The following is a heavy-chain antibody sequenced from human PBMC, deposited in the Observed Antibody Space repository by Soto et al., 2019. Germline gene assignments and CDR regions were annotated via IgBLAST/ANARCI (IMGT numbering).Heavy chain of an antibody. CDR3: ARGPDSLFGLDV. J-gene: IGHJ6*02. V-gene: IGHV4-31*03. Sequence: PSETLSLTCTVSGGSISTGAYYWSWIRRLPVKGLEWIGYIYYSGTTNYNPSLKSRLTISVDTSKNQFSLKMTSVTAADTAVYYCARGPDSLFGLDVWGRGTTVTVSS. CDR2: IYYSGTT. D-gene: IGHD2-15*01. CDR1: GGSISTGAYY.